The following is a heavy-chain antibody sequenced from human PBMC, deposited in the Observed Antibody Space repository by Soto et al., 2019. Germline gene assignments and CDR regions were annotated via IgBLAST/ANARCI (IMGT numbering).Heavy chain of an antibody. CDR3: AREPATAKPEGVDF. Sequence: ASVKVSCKASGYTFSDYYIHCVLQSPGQGLEWMGWINPNSGGTKYAPKFQGGVTMTRDTSITTACMELSRLRSGDTAVYYCAREPATAKPEGVDFWGQGTLVTVSS. CDR2: INPNSGGT. V-gene: IGHV1-2*02. D-gene: IGHD1-1*01. CDR1: GYTFSDYY. J-gene: IGHJ4*02.